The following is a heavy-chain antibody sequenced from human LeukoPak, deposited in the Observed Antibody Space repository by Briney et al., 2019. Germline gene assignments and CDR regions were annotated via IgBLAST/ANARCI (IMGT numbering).Heavy chain of an antibody. J-gene: IGHJ4*02. V-gene: IGHV4-30-4*01. CDR3: ARCQYDYVWGSYVEAAAASPYYFDY. CDR2: IYYSGST. Sequence: SETLSLTCTVSGGSISSGDYYWSWIRQPPGKGLEWIGYIYYSGSTYYNPSLKSRVTISVDTSKNQFSLKLSSVTAADTAVYYCARCQYDYVWGSYVEAAAASPYYFDYWGQGTLVTVSS. D-gene: IGHD3-16*01. CDR1: GGSISSGDYY.